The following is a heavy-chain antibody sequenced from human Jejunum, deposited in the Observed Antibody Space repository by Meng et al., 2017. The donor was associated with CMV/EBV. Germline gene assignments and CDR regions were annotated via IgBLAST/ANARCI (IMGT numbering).Heavy chain of an antibody. CDR3: ARGTRTEFIPIPDAWDS. V-gene: IGHV3-66*02. J-gene: IGHJ4*02. D-gene: IGHD2-2*01. CDR2: ICTGGTK. Sequence: SGFTDSSNTRSWVSKAPGKGLGWISFICTGGTKYYEDSVQRRFTISRDNSKNTLYLQMNSLKTEDAAVYYCARGTRTEFIPIPDAWDSWGQGTLVTVSS. CDR1: GFTDSSNT.